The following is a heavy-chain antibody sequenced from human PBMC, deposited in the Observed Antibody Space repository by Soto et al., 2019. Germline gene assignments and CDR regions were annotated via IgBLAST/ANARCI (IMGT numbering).Heavy chain of an antibody. CDR3: ARDHSVRGVNWFDP. CDR2: INPNSGGT. Sequence: QVQLVQSGAEVKKPGASVKVSCKASGYTFTGYYMHWVRQAPGQGLEWMGWINPNSGGTNYAQKFQGWVTMTRDTSIITAYMELSRLRSDDTAVYYCARDHSVRGVNWFDPWGQGTLVTVSS. D-gene: IGHD3-10*01. V-gene: IGHV1-2*04. CDR1: GYTFTGYY. J-gene: IGHJ5*02.